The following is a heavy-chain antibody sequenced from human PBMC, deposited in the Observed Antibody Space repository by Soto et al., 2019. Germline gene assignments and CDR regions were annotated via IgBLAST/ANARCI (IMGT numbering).Heavy chain of an antibody. Sequence: GSLRLSCAASGFTFSCYARSWVRQAPGQGLEWVSTISGSGGSTYYADSVKGRFTISSDNSKNTLYLQMNGLRAEDTAVYYCAKSFGLVTPDAFDIWGQRTMGTASS. D-gene: IGHD3-3*01. V-gene: IGHV3-23*01. CDR1: GFTFSCYA. CDR2: ISGSGGST. CDR3: AKSFGLVTPDAFDI. J-gene: IGHJ3*02.